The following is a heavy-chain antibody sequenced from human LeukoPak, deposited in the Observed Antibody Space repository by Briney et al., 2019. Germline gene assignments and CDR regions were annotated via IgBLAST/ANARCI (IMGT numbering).Heavy chain of an antibody. Sequence: PSETLSLTWSVSGGSISSYYWSWIRQPPGKGLEWIGYIYYNGSTNYNPCLKSRVTISVDTSKNQFSLKLSSVTAADTAVYYCATFPSGAYGMDVWGQGATVTVSS. J-gene: IGHJ6*02. D-gene: IGHD1-26*01. CDR3: ATFPSGAYGMDV. CDR2: IYYNGST. V-gene: IGHV4-59*08. CDR1: GGSISSYY.